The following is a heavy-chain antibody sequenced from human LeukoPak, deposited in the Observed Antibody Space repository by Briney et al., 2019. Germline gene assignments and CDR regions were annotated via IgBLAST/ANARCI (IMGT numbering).Heavy chain of an antibody. J-gene: IGHJ4*02. V-gene: IGHV4-34*01. CDR1: GGSFSGYY. Sequence: SETLSLTCAVYGGSFSGYYWSWIRQPPGKGLEWIGEINHSGSTNYNPSLKSRVTISVDTSKNQFSLKLSSVTAADTAVHYCASSIAAAGHDYWGQGTLVTVSS. CDR3: ASSIAAAGHDY. D-gene: IGHD6-13*01. CDR2: INHSGST.